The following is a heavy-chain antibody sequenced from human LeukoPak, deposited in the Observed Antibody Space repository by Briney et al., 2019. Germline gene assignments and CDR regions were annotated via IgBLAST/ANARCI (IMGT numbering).Heavy chain of an antibody. CDR1: GGSFSRYY. J-gene: IGHJ4*03. Sequence: SESLSLTCAVYGGSFSRYYWSWIRQSPGKGLEWIAEIDHRGDTNYNPSVKSRVTISVDTSKNQFSLKVRSLSAADTAVYYCARGATISETGYFDFWGQGTLVTVSS. D-gene: IGHD5-24*01. CDR2: IDHRGDT. V-gene: IGHV4-34*01. CDR3: ARGATISETGYFDF.